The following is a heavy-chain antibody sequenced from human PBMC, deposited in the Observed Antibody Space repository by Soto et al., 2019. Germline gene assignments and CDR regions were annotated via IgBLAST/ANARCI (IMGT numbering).Heavy chain of an antibody. J-gene: IGHJ4*02. CDR3: ASSLSYSGSYQLRYFDY. V-gene: IGHV4-31*03. CDR2: IYYSGST. Sequence: SETLSLTCTFSGGSISSGGYYWSWIRQHPGKGLEWIGYIYYSGSTYYNPSLKSRVTISVDTSKNQFSLKLSSVTAADTAVYYCASSLSYSGSYQLRYFDYWGQGTLVTVSS. D-gene: IGHD1-26*01. CDR1: GGSISSGGYY.